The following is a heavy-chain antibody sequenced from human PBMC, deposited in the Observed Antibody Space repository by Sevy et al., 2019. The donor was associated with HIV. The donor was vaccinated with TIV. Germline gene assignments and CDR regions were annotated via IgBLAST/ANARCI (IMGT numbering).Heavy chain of an antibody. CDR2: IKSKSDCGTT. D-gene: IGHD3-16*01. Sequence: GGSLRLSCAASGFTFNNVWMSWVRQAPGKGLEWVVHIKSKSDCGTTDYGAPVRGRFTITRDDSKNTLYLQMNSLKTEDTAVYYCTTGGSLFQHWGQGTLVTVSS. CDR3: TTGGSLFQH. J-gene: IGHJ1*01. V-gene: IGHV3-15*01. CDR1: GFTFNNVW.